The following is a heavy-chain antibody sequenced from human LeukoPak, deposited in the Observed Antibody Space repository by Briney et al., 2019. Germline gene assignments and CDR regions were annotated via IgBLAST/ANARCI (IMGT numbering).Heavy chain of an antibody. CDR1: GFTFSSYA. V-gene: IGHV3-7*03. J-gene: IGHJ3*02. Sequence: GGSLRLSCAASGFTFSSYAMHWVRQAPGKGLEWVANVDQDGSEKYYVGSVKGRFTISRDNTKNSLYLQMNSLRVEDTAVYYCARGWASSRRKAFDIWGQRTMVTVSS. D-gene: IGHD3-16*01. CDR2: VDQDGSEK. CDR3: ARGWASSRRKAFDI.